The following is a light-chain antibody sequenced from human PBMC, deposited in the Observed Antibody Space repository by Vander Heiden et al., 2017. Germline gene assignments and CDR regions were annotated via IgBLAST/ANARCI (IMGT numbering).Light chain of an antibody. J-gene: IGKJ1*01. V-gene: IGKV1-5*03. CDR1: QSISSW. CDR3: QHYNPYSGP. CDR2: KAS. Sequence: DIQMTQSPSTLSASVGDSVTITCRASQSISSWLAWYQQKPGKAPKLLISKASSLQGGVPSRFSGSGSGTEFTLTITSLQPDDFATYYCQHYNPYSGPFGQRTKVEIK.